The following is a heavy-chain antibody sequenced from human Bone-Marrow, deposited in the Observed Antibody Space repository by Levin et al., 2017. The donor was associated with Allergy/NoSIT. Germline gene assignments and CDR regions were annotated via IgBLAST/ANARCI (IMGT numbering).Heavy chain of an antibody. CDR1: GYSISNGYF. J-gene: IGHJ4*02. Sequence: SQTLSLTCAVSGYSISNGYFWGWMRQPPGKALEWIGNIYHSGNTNYNPSLKNRVTISVDTSKNQFSLGLSSVTAADTAVYYCARQWTGVYYFDYWGQGALVTVSS. D-gene: IGHD3/OR15-3a*01. CDR2: IYHSGNT. CDR3: ARQWTGVYYFDY. V-gene: IGHV4-38-2*01.